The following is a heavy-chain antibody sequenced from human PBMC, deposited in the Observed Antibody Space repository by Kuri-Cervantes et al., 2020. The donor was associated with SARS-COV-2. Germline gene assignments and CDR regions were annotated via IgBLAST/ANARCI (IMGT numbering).Heavy chain of an antibody. V-gene: IGHV3-21*01. CDR1: GFTFSSYA. CDR2: ISSSSSYI. D-gene: IGHD2-2*02. Sequence: GGSLRLSCAASGFTFSSYAMSWVRQAPGKGLEWVSSISSSSSYIYDADSVKGRFTISRDNAKNSLYLQMNSLRAEDTAVYYCARDFCGSTSCYTSYPGEAFDIWGQGTMVTVSS. CDR3: ARDFCGSTSCYTSYPGEAFDI. J-gene: IGHJ3*02.